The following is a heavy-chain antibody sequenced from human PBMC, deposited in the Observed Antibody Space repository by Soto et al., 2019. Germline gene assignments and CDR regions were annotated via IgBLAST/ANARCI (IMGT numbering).Heavy chain of an antibody. CDR1: GFTFSGSA. Sequence: GGSLRLSCAASGFTFSGSAMHWVRQASGKGLEWVGRIRSKANSYATAYAASVKGRFTISRDDSKNTAYLQMNSLKTEDTAVYYCTRLLGDFDWLLPDYWGQGTLVTVSS. V-gene: IGHV3-73*01. J-gene: IGHJ4*02. D-gene: IGHD3-9*01. CDR2: IRSKANSYAT. CDR3: TRLLGDFDWLLPDY.